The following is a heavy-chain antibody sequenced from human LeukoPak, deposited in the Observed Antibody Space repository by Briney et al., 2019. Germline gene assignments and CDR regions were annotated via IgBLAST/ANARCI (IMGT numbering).Heavy chain of an antibody. CDR1: GGSISSSSYY. CDR3: ARETSVVGAFDI. V-gene: IGHV4-39*07. CDR2: IYYSGST. Sequence: PSETLSLTCTVSGGSISSSSYYWGWIRQPPGKGLEWIGSIYYSGSTYYNPSLKSRVTISVDTSKNQFSLKLSSVTAADTAVYYCARETSVVGAFDIWGQGTMVTVSS. D-gene: IGHD3-10*01. J-gene: IGHJ3*02.